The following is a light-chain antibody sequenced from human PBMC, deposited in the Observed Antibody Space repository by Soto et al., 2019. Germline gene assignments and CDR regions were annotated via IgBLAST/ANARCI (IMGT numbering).Light chain of an antibody. CDR3: QQSYSTPWT. J-gene: IGKJ1*01. CDR1: QSVSSY. V-gene: IGKV1-39*01. CDR2: AAS. Sequence: DIQMTQSPSSLSASVVDRVTITCRASQSVSSYLNWYQHKPGKAPKLLIYAASSLQSGVPSRFSGSGSGTDFTLTISSLQPEDFATYYCQQSYSTPWTFGQGTKVDIK.